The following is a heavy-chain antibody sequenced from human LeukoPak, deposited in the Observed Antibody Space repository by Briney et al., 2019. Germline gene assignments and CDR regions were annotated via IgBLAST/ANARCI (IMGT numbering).Heavy chain of an antibody. V-gene: IGHV4-39*07. J-gene: IGHJ3*02. CDR1: GGSISSSSYY. CDR3: ARVWEGLLLGFDI. Sequence: PSETLSLTCTVSGGSISSSSYYWGWIRQPPGKGLEWIGSIYYSGSTYYNPSLKSRVTISVDTSKNQFSLKLSSVTAADTAVYYCARVWEGLLLGFDIWGQGTMVTVSS. D-gene: IGHD1-26*01. CDR2: IYYSGST.